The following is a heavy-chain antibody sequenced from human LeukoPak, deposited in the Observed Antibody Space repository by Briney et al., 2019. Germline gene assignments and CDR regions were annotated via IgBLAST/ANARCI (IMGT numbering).Heavy chain of an antibody. V-gene: IGHV3-21*01. J-gene: IGHJ4*02. D-gene: IGHD5-18*01. CDR1: GFAFNDHA. Sequence: GGSLRLSCAASGFAFNDHALTWVRQAPGEGLEWVSSISSTSSYIYYGDSVRGRFTISRDNAKNSLYLQMNSLRVEDTAVYYCTSIHVLSAYNPGYWGQGTLVTVSS. CDR2: ISSTSSYI. CDR3: TSIHVLSAYNPGY.